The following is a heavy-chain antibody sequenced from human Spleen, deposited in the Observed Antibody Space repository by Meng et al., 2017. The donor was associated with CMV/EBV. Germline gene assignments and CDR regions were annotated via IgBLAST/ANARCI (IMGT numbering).Heavy chain of an antibody. Sequence: LRLSCAACGFAFSGYAMQWVRQAPGEGLEWVAVISYDGSNKYYADSVKGRFTISRDKSKNTLYLQMNSLRAEDTAVYYCAREVVGAYWGQGTLVTVSS. D-gene: IGHD1-26*01. CDR1: GFAFSGYA. CDR3: AREVVGAY. V-gene: IGHV3-30*04. J-gene: IGHJ4*02. CDR2: ISYDGSNK.